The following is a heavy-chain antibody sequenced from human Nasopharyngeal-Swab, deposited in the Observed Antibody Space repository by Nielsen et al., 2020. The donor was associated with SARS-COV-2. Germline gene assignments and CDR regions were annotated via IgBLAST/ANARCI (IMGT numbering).Heavy chain of an antibody. Sequence: SETLSLTCPVSGGSVSTTTYFWGWIRQPPGKGLEWIGTVYYSGSTYYNPSLKSRVTISVDTSKNQFPLKLNSVTATDTAVYYCTRGYGSFPYYFDHWGQGTLVTVSS. CDR3: TRGYGSFPYYFDH. J-gene: IGHJ4*02. CDR1: GGSVSTTTYF. CDR2: VYYSGST. V-gene: IGHV4-39*01. D-gene: IGHD1-26*01.